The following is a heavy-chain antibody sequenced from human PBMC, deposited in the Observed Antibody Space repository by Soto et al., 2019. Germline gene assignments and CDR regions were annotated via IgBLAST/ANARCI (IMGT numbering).Heavy chain of an antibody. CDR1: GYSFTSYG. CDR3: ARDQSFDRNSYYGIDV. J-gene: IGHJ6*02. CDR2: ISTYNGNT. Sequence: QVQLVQSGAEVKKPGASVKVSCKASGYSFTSYGISWVRQAPGQGLEWMGWISTYNGNTYYAQKLQGRVTMTXGPLPXXVYMELRSLSSDDPAVYYCARDQSFDRNSYYGIDVWGQGTTVTVSS. V-gene: IGHV1-18*01.